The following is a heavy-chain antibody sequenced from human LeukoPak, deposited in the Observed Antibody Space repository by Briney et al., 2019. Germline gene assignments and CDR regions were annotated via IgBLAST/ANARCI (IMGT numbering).Heavy chain of an antibody. CDR1: GYTFTGYY. J-gene: IGHJ4*02. V-gene: IGHV1-2*02. Sequence: ASVKVSCKASGYTFTGYYIHWVRQAPGQGLEWMGWSSPNSGGANYAQKFQGRVTMTRDTSISTAYMELSRLRSDDTAVYYCAREFRYCSSTSCDYFDYWGQGSLVTVSS. CDR3: AREFRYCSSTSCDYFDY. CDR2: SSPNSGGA. D-gene: IGHD2-2*01.